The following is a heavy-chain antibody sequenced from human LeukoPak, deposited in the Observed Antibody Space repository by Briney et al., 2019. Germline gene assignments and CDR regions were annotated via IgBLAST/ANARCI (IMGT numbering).Heavy chain of an antibody. CDR3: ARHWLQLGHDDAFDI. V-gene: IGHV3-7*01. J-gene: IGHJ3*02. CDR1: GFLFSKYW. Sequence: GGSLRLSCAASGFLFSKYWMTWVRQAPGKGLEWVANIKEDDSEIYYVESVKGRFTISRDNSKNTLYLQMNSLRAEDTAVYYCARHWLQLGHDDAFDIWGQGTMVTVSS. CDR2: IKEDDSEI. D-gene: IGHD5-24*01.